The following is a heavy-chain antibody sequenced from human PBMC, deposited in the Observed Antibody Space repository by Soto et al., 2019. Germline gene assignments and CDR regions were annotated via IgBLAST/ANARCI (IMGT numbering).Heavy chain of an antibody. J-gene: IGHJ4*02. CDR1: GGSVSGSYYY. V-gene: IGHV4-39*01. CDR2: VFHTGFT. CDR3: ATSQKGYNWNYFDH. D-gene: IGHD1-1*01. Sequence: SETLSLTCAVSGGSVSGSYYYWAWLRQSPGKGPEWIGSVFHTGFTSYNPSLESRVSVSVDTSKSLFSLKLSAVTASDTAVYYCATSQKGYNWNYFDHWGQGALVTVSS.